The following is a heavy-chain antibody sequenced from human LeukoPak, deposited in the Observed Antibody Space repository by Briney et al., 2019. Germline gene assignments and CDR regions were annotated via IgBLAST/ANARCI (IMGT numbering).Heavy chain of an antibody. J-gene: IGHJ4*02. CDR1: GDSINNYY. D-gene: IGHD6-19*01. V-gene: IGHV4-59*01. Sequence: SETLSLTCTVSGDSINNYYWSWIRQPPGKGLEWTGYISYSGSSNYNPSLNSRVTIIVDRSMNQFSLKLKSVTAADTALYFCARELGNRCSTAWCNYFDSWSQGTLVTVSS. CDR3: ARELGNRCSTAWCNYFDS. CDR2: ISYSGSS.